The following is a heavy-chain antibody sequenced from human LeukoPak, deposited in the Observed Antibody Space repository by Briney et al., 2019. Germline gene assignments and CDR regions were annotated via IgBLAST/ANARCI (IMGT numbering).Heavy chain of an antibody. V-gene: IGHV1-69*04. D-gene: IGHD3-16*01. CDR3: ARAPGGIYLDY. J-gene: IGHJ4*02. Sequence: GTSVKVSCKASGGTFSSYAISWVRQAPGQGLEWMGRIIPILGIANYAQKFQGRVTITADKSKSTAYMELSSLRSEDTAVYYCARAPGGIYLDYWGQGTLVTVSS. CDR2: IIPILGIA. CDR1: GGTFSSYA.